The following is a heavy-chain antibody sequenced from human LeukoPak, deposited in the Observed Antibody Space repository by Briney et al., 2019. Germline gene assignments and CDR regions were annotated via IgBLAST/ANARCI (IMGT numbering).Heavy chain of an antibody. J-gene: IGHJ5*01. V-gene: IGHV3-23*01. Sequence: GGSLRLSCAASGFSFSDYAMSWVRQAPGKGLDWVAAISGSGGSKYHADSVKGRFTISRDNSKNTLYLQMNSLTTEDTAVYYCAKDPRFFDFWGQGTLVTVSS. CDR3: AKDPRFFDF. CDR2: ISGSGGSK. CDR1: GFSFSDYA.